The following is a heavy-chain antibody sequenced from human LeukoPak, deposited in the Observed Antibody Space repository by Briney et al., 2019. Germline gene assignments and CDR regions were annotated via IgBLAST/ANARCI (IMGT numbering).Heavy chain of an antibody. CDR1: GGTFSSYA. D-gene: IGHD1-26*01. CDR2: IIPIFGTA. J-gene: IGHJ4*02. CDR3: ARDIVGATGFDY. Sequence: GASVKVSCKASGGTFSSYAISWVRQAPGQGLEWMGGIIPIFGTANYAQKFQGRVTITADESTSTAYMELSSLRSEDTAVYYCARDIVGATGFDYWGKGTLVTVSS. V-gene: IGHV1-69*13.